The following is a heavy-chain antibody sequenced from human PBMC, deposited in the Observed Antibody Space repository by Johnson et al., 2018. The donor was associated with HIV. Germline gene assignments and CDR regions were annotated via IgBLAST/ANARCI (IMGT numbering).Heavy chain of an antibody. D-gene: IGHD1-1*01. Sequence: QLVESGGGLVKPGGSLRLSCAASGFTFSNAWMSWVRQAPGKGLEWVANIKQDGSEKYYVDSVKGRFTISRDNAKNSLYLQMNSLRAEDTAVYYCARDYLGYNWNDLGAFDIWGQGTMVTVSS. V-gene: IGHV3-7*05. CDR3: ARDYLGYNWNDLGAFDI. J-gene: IGHJ3*02. CDR2: IKQDGSEK. CDR1: GFTFSNAW.